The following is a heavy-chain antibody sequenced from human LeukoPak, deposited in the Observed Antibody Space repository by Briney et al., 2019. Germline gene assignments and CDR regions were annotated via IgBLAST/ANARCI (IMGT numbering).Heavy chain of an antibody. Sequence: GRSLRLSCAASGFTFSAYGMHWVRQTPGKGLEWVAFISGSGTDTFYADSVKGRFFISKDNTRDSLSLQMNSLSAEDTAMYYCATLHFYAMGVWGQGTTVTVSS. CDR3: ATLHFYAMGV. J-gene: IGHJ6*01. V-gene: IGHV3-21*04. CDR2: ISGSGTDT. CDR1: GFTFSAYG.